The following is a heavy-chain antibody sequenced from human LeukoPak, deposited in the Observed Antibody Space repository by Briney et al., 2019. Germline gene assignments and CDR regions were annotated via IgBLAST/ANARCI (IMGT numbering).Heavy chain of an antibody. J-gene: IGHJ4*02. Sequence: RAGGSLRLSCAASGFTFSSYAMSWVRQAPGKGLEWVSAISGSGGSTYYADSGKGRFTISRDNSKNTLYLQMNSLRAEDTAVYYCAILNIVVVVAATPFDYWGQGTLVTVSS. CDR1: GFTFSSYA. V-gene: IGHV3-23*01. CDR2: ISGSGGST. D-gene: IGHD2-15*01. CDR3: AILNIVVVVAATPFDY.